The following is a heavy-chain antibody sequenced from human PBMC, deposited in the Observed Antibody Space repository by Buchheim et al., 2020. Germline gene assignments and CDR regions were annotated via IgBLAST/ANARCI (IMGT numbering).Heavy chain of an antibody. J-gene: IGHJ3*02. CDR1: GFTFSSYG. D-gene: IGHD7-27*01. V-gene: IGHV3-30*18. CDR3: AKAGYGTGYAFDI. CDR2: ISYDGSNK. Sequence: QVQLVESGGGVVQPGRSLRLSCAASGFTFSSYGVHWVRQAPGKGLEWVAVISYDGSNKYYADSVKGRFTISRDNSKNTLYLQMNSLRAEDTAVYYCAKAGYGTGYAFDIWGQGT.